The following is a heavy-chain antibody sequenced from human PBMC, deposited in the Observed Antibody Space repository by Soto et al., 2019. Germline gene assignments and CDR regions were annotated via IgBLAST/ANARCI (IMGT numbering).Heavy chain of an antibody. CDR3: AASIFYYGMDV. CDR1: GYTFTTYW. V-gene: IGHV5-51*01. Sequence: GESLKISCKGSGYTFTTYWIGWVRQMPGKGLEWMGIIYPGDSDTKYNPSFQGQVTISADKSITTTYLQWSSLKASDTAIYYCAASIFYYGMDVWGQGTTVTVSS. CDR2: IYPGDSDT. J-gene: IGHJ6*02.